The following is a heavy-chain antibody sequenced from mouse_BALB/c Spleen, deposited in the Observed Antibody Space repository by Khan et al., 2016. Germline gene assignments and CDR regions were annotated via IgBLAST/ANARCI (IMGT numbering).Heavy chain of an antibody. CDR2: IDTSDSYT. J-gene: IGHJ3*01. CDR1: GYTFTDYW. CDR3: ARGYCGSSSAWFAY. D-gene: IGHD1-1*01. Sequence: QVQLQQSGAELVMPGASVKMSCKASGYTFTDYWMHWVKQRPGQGLEWIGAIDTSDSYTSYNQKFKGKATSTVDESSSTAYMQLSSLTSEDSAVYYCARGYCGSSSAWFAYWGQGTLVTVSA. V-gene: IGHV1-69*01.